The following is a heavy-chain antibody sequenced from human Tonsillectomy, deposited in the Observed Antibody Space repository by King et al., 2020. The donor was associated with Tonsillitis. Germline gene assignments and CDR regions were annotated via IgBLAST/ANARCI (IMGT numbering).Heavy chain of an antibody. Sequence: QVQLVESGGGVVQPGRSLRLSCAASGFTFSTYAMHWVRQAPGKGLEWVAVISYDGNYKDYADSVKGRFTISRDNSKNTLYLQMNSLRAEDTAVYYCARVLLAAAGEAFDYWGQGTLVTVSS. CDR2: ISYDGNYK. CDR1: GFTFSTYA. CDR3: ARVLLAAAGEAFDY. J-gene: IGHJ4*02. D-gene: IGHD6-13*01. V-gene: IGHV3-30*04.